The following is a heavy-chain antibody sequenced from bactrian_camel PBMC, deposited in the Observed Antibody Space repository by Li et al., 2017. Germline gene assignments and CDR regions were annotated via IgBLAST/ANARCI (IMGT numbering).Heavy chain of an antibody. CDR1: GFTFSSYY. D-gene: IGHD3*01. Sequence: HVQLVESGGGLAQPGGSLRLSCAASGFTFSSYYMSWVRQAPGKGPEWVSSINKGGSNTYYADSVKGRFTISRDIFKNALYLQMNSLKSEDTAVYFCAAVRFGGPLSGYDDCPLRFEYNYWGQGTQVTVS. CDR3: AAVRFGGPLSGYDDCPLRFEYNY. J-gene: IGHJ4*01. V-gene: IGHV3-2*01. CDR2: INKGGSNT.